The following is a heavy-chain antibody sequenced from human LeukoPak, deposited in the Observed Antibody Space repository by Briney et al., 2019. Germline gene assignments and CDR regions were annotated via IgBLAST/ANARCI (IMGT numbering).Heavy chain of an antibody. CDR3: ATPTMIVVESAFDI. Sequence: ASVKLSCKASGYTLTELSMHWVRQAPGKGLEWMGGFDPEDGETIYAQKFQGRVTMTEDTSTDTVYMELNSLRSEDTAVYYCATPTMIVVESAFDIWGQGTMVTVSS. D-gene: IGHD3-22*01. J-gene: IGHJ3*02. CDR2: FDPEDGET. V-gene: IGHV1-24*01. CDR1: GYTLTELS.